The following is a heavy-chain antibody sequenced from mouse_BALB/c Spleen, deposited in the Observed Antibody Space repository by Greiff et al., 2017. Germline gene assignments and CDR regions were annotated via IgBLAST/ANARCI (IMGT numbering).Heavy chain of an antibody. CDR3: ARYHYGSSYGYFDV. D-gene: IGHD1-1*01. CDR1: GDSITSGY. V-gene: IGHV3-8*02. CDR2: ISYSGST. J-gene: IGHJ1*01. Sequence: EVKLMESGPSLVKPSQTLSLTCSVTGDSITSGYWNWIRKFPGNKLEYMGYISYSGSTYYNPSLKSRISITRDTSKNQYYLQLNSVTTEDTATYYCARYHYGSSYGYFDVWGAGTTVTVSS.